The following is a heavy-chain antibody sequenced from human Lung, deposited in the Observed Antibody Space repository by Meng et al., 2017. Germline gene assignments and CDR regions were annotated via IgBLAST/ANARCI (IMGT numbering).Heavy chain of an antibody. D-gene: IGHD4-11*01. CDR2: INHSGST. Sequence: QVQLQPVGAGVLNPWQTLSLTGVVSGGSFSDYYWSWYRQPPGKGLEWIGEINHSGSTNYNPSLESRATISVDTSQNNLSLKLSSVTAADSAVYYCARGPTTMAHDFDYWGQGTLVTVSS. J-gene: IGHJ4*02. CDR1: GGSFSDYY. CDR3: ARGPTTMAHDFDY. V-gene: IGHV4-34*01.